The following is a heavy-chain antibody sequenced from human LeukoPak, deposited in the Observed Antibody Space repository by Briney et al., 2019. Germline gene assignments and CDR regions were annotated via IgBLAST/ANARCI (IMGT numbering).Heavy chain of an antibody. J-gene: IGHJ5*02. Sequence: GGSLRLSCAASGFTFTSYWMSWVRQAPGKGLEWVANIKEDGSEKYYVDSVKGRFTISRDNAKNSLFLQMNSLKAEDMAVYYCALGSSPWGQGTLVTVSS. CDR3: ALGSSP. CDR1: GFTFTSYW. V-gene: IGHV3-7*01. CDR2: IKEDGSEK. D-gene: IGHD3-10*01.